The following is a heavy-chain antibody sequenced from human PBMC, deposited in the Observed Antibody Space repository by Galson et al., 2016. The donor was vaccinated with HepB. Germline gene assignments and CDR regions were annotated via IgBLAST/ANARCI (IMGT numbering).Heavy chain of an antibody. CDR3: TTEVISMPFNSDY. D-gene: IGHD2-2*01. Sequence: SLRLSCAASGFTFSNVWMNWVRQAPGKGLEWVGRIRSKTAGGTTDYAAPVKGRFTVSRDDSKTTLFPQMSSLKTDDTAVYYCTTEVISMPFNSDYWGQGTLVTVSS. CDR1: GFTFSNVW. V-gene: IGHV3-15*01. J-gene: IGHJ4*02. CDR2: IRSKTAGGTT.